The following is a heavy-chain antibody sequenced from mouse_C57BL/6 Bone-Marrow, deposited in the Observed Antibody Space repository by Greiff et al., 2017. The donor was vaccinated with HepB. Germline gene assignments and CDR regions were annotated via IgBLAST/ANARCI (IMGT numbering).Heavy chain of an antibody. CDR1: GYAFSSSW. Sequence: QVQLQQSGPELVKPGASVKISCKASGYAFSSSWMNWVKQRPGKGLEWIGRIYPGDGDTNYNGKFKGKATLTADKSSSTAYMQLSSLTSEDSAVYFCARGRAYYSNYGEYFDYWGQGTTLTVSS. J-gene: IGHJ2*01. D-gene: IGHD2-5*01. V-gene: IGHV1-82*01. CDR3: ARGRAYYSNYGEYFDY. CDR2: IYPGDGDT.